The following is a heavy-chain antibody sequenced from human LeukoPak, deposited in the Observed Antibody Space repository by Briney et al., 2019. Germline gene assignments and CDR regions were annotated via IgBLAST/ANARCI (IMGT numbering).Heavy chain of an antibody. CDR1: GYSISSGFY. Sequence: SETLSLTCTVSGYSISSGFYWGWIRQPPGKGLEWIGNVYHGGSSYYNPSLKSRVTISVDTSKNQFSLKVTSVTAADTAVYYCASTSATYKYNWFDPWGQGTLVTVSS. CDR3: ASTSATYKYNWFDP. D-gene: IGHD5-24*01. CDR2: VYHGGSS. V-gene: IGHV4-38-2*02. J-gene: IGHJ5*02.